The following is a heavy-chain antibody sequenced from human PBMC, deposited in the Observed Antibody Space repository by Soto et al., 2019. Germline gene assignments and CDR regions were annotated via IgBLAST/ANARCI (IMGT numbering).Heavy chain of an antibody. V-gene: IGHV3-23*01. Sequence: GGSLRLSCAASGFTFSSYAMSWVRQAPGKGLEWVSVISGSGDSTYYADSVKGRFTISRDNSKNTLYLQMNSLRAEDTAVYYCSRRSSGWYFDYWGQGTLVTVSS. D-gene: IGHD6-19*01. J-gene: IGHJ4*02. CDR3: SRRSSGWYFDY. CDR1: GFTFSSYA. CDR2: ISGSGDST.